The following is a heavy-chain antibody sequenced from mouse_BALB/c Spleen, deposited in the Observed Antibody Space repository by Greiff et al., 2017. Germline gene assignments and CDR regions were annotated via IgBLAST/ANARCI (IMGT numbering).Heavy chain of an antibody. CDR3: ARRDYGSPYWYFDV. CDR2: IDPYYGGT. Sequence: VQLQQSGPELEKPGASVKISCKASGYSFTGYNMNWVKQSNGKSLEWIGNIDPYYGGTSYNQNFKDKASLTVDKSSSTAYMELHSLTSEDSAVYYCARRDYGSPYWYFDVWGAGTTVTVSS. V-gene: IGHV1S135*01. D-gene: IGHD1-1*01. CDR1: GYSFTGYN. J-gene: IGHJ1*01.